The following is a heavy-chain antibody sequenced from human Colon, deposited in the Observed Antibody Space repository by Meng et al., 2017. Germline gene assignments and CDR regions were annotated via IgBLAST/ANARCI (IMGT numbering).Heavy chain of an antibody. CDR3: ARNVYYFDY. Sequence: GPLVVSGVGLVQPGGSLRLSCAASGFSFANNWMHWVRQGPGKGLVWVSRIINDGSGADYADAVRGRFTISRDNAKNTVYLQMNSLRAEDTAVYYCARNVYYFDYWGQGTLVTVSS. CDR2: IINDGSGA. D-gene: IGHD2-8*01. CDR1: GFSFANNW. J-gene: IGHJ4*02. V-gene: IGHV3-74*02.